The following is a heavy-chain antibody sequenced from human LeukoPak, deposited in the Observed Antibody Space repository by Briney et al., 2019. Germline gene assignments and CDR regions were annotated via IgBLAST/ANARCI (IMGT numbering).Heavy chain of an antibody. J-gene: IGHJ5*02. D-gene: IGHD2-2*01. CDR3: ARERGPAPNNWFDP. CDR1: GFTVSSNY. Sequence: GGSLRLSCAASGFTVSSNYMSWVRQAPGKGLEWVSVIYSGGSTYYADSVKGRFTISRDNSKNTLYLQMNSLRAEDTAMYYCARERGPAPNNWFDPWGQGTPVTVSS. V-gene: IGHV3-66*01. CDR2: IYSGGST.